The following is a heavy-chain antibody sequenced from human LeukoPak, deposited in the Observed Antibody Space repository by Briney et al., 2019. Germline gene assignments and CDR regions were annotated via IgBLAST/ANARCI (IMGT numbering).Heavy chain of an antibody. Sequence: GGSLRLSCAASGFTFSSYAMTWVRQAPGKGLEWVSAISGSGGSTYYADSVKGRFTISRDNSKKTLSLQMNSLRAEDTAVYYCARGGQAGTGDLWGQGTLVTVSS. V-gene: IGHV3-23*01. J-gene: IGHJ5*02. CDR1: GFTFSSYA. CDR3: ARGGQAGTGDL. D-gene: IGHD3-10*01. CDR2: ISGSGGST.